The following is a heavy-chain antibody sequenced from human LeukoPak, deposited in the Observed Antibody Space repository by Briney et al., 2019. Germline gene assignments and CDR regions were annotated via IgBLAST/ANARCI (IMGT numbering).Heavy chain of an antibody. CDR3: AKDGGLWVSAHWGDS. D-gene: IGHD7-27*01. J-gene: IGHJ4*02. CDR2: ITTSDGNT. V-gene: IGHV3-23*01. CDR1: GFTFSSYT. Sequence: GGSLRLSCAASGFTFSSYTMSWVRQAPGKGLEWDSTITTSDGNTYYADSVKGRFTVSRDNSKNTLFLQMNSLRAEDTAVYYCAKDGGLWVSAHWGDSWGRGTLVTVSS.